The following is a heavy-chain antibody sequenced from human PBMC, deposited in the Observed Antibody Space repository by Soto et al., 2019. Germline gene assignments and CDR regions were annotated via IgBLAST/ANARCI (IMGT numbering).Heavy chain of an antibody. J-gene: IGHJ4*02. CDR1: GYTFTSYD. D-gene: IGHD3-9*01. Sequence: ASVNVSCKASGYTFTSYDINWVRQATGQGLEWMGWMNPNSGNTGYAQKFQGRVTMTRNTSISTAYMELSSLRSEDTAVYYCARGYYDILTGYGGLDYWGQGTLVTVSS. CDR2: MNPNSGNT. CDR3: ARGYYDILTGYGGLDY. V-gene: IGHV1-8*01.